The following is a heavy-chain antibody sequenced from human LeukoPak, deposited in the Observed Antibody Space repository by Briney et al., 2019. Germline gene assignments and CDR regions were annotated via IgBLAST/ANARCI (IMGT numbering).Heavy chain of an antibody. Sequence: SETLSLTCTVSGGSISSGSYYWSWIRQPAGKGLEWIGRIYTSGSTNYNPSLKSRVTISVDTSKNQFSLKLSSVTAADAAVYYCARGTPTRSYYYGSNWFDPWGQGTLVTVSS. D-gene: IGHD3-10*01. CDR3: ARGTPTRSYYYGSNWFDP. J-gene: IGHJ5*02. CDR2: IYTSGST. CDR1: GGSISSGSYY. V-gene: IGHV4-61*02.